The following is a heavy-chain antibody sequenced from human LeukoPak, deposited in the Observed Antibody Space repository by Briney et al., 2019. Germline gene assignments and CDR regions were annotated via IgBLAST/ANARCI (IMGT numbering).Heavy chain of an antibody. J-gene: IGHJ6*02. CDR1: GFTFDDYA. CDR3: AKDGAATYYYGMDV. D-gene: IGHD2-15*01. CDR2: ISWNSGSI. Sequence: PGGSLRLSCAASGFTFDDYAMHWVRQAPGKGLEWVSGISWNSGSIGYADSVKGRFNISRDNAKNSLYLQMNSLRAEDTALYYCAKDGAATYYYGMDVWGQGTTVTVSS. V-gene: IGHV3-9*01.